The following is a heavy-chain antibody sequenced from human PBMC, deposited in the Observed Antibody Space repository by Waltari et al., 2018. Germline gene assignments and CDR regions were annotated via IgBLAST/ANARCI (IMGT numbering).Heavy chain of an antibody. D-gene: IGHD3-22*01. Sequence: EVQLVESGGGLIQPGGSLRLSCAASGFTVSSNYISWVSQAPGKGLEWVSVIYSGGSTYYADSVKGRFTISRDNSKNTLYLQMNSLRAEDTAVYYCATRFMIVVSKGAFDIWGQGTMVTVSS. V-gene: IGHV3-53*01. CDR3: ATRFMIVVSKGAFDI. J-gene: IGHJ3*02. CDR2: IYSGGST. CDR1: GFTVSSNY.